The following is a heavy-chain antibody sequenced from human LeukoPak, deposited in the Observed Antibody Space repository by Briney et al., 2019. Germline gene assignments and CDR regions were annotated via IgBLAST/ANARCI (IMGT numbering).Heavy chain of an antibody. CDR1: GGSISSHY. CDR2: IYYSGST. D-gene: IGHD6-19*01. V-gene: IGHV4-59*11. CDR3: ARDNEYSSASDY. J-gene: IGHJ4*02. Sequence: SETLSLTCTVSGGSISSHYWSWIRQPPGKGLKWIGYIYYSGSTNYNPSLKSRVTISVDTSKNQFSLKLSSVTAADTAVYYCARDNEYSSASDYWGQGTLVTVSS.